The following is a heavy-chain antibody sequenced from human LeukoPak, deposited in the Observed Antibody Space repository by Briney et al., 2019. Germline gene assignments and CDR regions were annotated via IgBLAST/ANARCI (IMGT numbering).Heavy chain of an antibody. CDR1: GFIFSSYG. CDR3: ARATTYDILTGYFDY. J-gene: IGHJ4*02. D-gene: IGHD3-9*01. V-gene: IGHV3-21*01. CDR2: ISSSSSYI. Sequence: GGTLRLSCAASGFIFSSYGMSWVRQAPGKGLEWVSSISSSSSYIYYAESVKGRFTMSRDNAKNSLYLQMNSLRAEDTAVYYCARATTYDILTGYFDYWGQGTLVTVSS.